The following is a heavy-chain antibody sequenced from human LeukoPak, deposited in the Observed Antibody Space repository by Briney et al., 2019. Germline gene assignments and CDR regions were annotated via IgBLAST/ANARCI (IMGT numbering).Heavy chain of an antibody. Sequence: GGSLRLSCAASGFTFSSSAMSWVRQAPGKGLEWVSAISGSGGTTYYADSVKGRFTISRDNSKNTLYLQMNSLRAEDTAVYYCAKGQVVITPYYFDYWGQGTLVTVSS. V-gene: IGHV3-23*01. CDR1: GFTFSSSA. CDR3: AKGQVVITPYYFDY. CDR2: ISGSGGTT. J-gene: IGHJ4*02. D-gene: IGHD3-22*01.